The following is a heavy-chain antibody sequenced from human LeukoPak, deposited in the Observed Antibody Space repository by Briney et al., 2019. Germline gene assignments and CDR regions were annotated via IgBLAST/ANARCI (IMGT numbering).Heavy chain of an antibody. Sequence: GGSLRLSCAASGFTFSGYSMNWVRQAPGKGLEWVSYISSSSSTIYYADSVKGRFTISRDNAKNSLYLQMNSLRAEDTAVYYCARKATRGYHYYYMDVWGKGTTVTVSS. CDR2: ISSSSSTI. CDR3: ARKATRGYHYYYMDV. J-gene: IGHJ6*03. V-gene: IGHV3-48*01. CDR1: GFTFSGYS.